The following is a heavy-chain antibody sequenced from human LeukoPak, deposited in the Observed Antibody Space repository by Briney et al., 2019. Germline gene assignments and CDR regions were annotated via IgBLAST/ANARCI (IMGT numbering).Heavy chain of an antibody. Sequence: GGSLRLSCAASGFTFSGSWMSWVRQAPGKGLEWVANITPGGSVQYYVDSVKGRFTISRDNAKNSLYLQMNSLRAEDTAVYYCARDSGSRAFDIWGQGTMVTVSS. CDR3: ARDSGSRAFDI. CDR2: ITPGGSVQ. CDR1: GFTFSGSW. D-gene: IGHD2-15*01. V-gene: IGHV3-7*01. J-gene: IGHJ3*02.